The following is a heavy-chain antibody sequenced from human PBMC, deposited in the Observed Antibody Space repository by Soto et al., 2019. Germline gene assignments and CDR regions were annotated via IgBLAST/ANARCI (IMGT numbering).Heavy chain of an antibody. CDR1: GFTFSSYA. V-gene: IGHV3-30-3*01. J-gene: IGHJ3*02. D-gene: IGHD3-3*01. CDR3: ARGRGETYYDFWSGYKDAFDI. Sequence: QVQLVESGGGVVQPGRSLRLSCAASGFTFSSYAMHWVRQAPGKGLEWVAVISYDGSNKYYADSVKGRFTISRDNSKNTLYLQMNSLRAEDTAVYYCARGRGETYYDFWSGYKDAFDIWGQGTMVTVSS. CDR2: ISYDGSNK.